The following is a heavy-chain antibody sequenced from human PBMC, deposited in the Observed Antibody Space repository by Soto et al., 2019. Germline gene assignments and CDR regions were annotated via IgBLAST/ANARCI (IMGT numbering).Heavy chain of an antibody. CDR2: IMPIFGRA. Sequence: QVQLVQSGAEVKKPGSSVKVSCKASGGTFSNYAFSWVRQAPGQGLEWLGGIMPIFGRADYAQKFRDRVTITADESTNTAHMELSILRSEDTAVYYCASWLKAAGIGGTYYYGMDVWGQGTKVTVSS. CDR3: ASWLKAAGIGGTYYYGMDV. D-gene: IGHD6-19*01. CDR1: GGTFSNYA. J-gene: IGHJ6*02. V-gene: IGHV1-69*12.